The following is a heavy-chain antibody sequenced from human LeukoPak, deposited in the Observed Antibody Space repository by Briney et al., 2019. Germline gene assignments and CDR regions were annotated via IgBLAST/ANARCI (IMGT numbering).Heavy chain of an antibody. J-gene: IGHJ4*01. V-gene: IGHV1-18*01. CDR2: ISTFNGNT. CDR1: GYAFINYG. D-gene: IGHD1-1*01. CDR3: ARRHLIGNGYFDH. Sequence: ASVKVSCKASGYAFINYGVGWLRLAPGQGLQWLGWISTFNGNTNYAQIVQDRVTMTTDTSTNTAYLELRSLRSDDTAVYYCARRHLIGNGYFDHWGQGTLVTVSS.